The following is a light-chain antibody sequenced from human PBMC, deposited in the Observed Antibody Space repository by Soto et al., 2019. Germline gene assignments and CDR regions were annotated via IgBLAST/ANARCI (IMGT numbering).Light chain of an antibody. V-gene: IGKV3-15*01. Sequence: EIVMTQSPDTLSVSPGERVTLSCRASQSVSSDLAWYQQKPGQAPRLLIYGASTRATDIAARFSGSGSGTEFTLTISSLQSEDFAVYYCQHYNNWPWTFGQGTKVEI. CDR2: GAS. CDR3: QHYNNWPWT. CDR1: QSVSSD. J-gene: IGKJ1*01.